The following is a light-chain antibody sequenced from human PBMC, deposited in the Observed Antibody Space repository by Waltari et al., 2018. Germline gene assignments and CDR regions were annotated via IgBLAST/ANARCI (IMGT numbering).Light chain of an antibody. V-gene: IGLV2-14*03. J-gene: IGLJ2*01. CDR1: SSDVGGYKD. CDR3: NSFTLGTALLV. CDR2: DVN. Sequence: QSALTQPASVSGSPGQSITISCTGTSSDVGGYKDVSWYQQHPGKAPKLIIYDVNNRPSGVSNRFSGSKSANTASLTISGLQAEDEADYYCNSFTLGTALLVFGGGTKLTVL.